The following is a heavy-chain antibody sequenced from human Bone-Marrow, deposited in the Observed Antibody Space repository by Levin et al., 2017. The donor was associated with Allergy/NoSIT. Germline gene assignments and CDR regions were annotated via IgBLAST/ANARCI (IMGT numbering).Heavy chain of an antibody. CDR3: ARLSLTFYDILTGYYSPIGTFDY. CDR1: GGSINSGDSY. Sequence: SQTLSLTCTVSGGSINSGDSYWSWIRQPPGKGLEWIGYIYYSGSTYYNPSLKSRITISIDTSKSQFSLQLSSVTAADTAVYYCARLSLTFYDILTGYYSPIGTFDYWGQGTLVTVSS. CDR2: IYYSGST. V-gene: IGHV4-30-4*01. D-gene: IGHD3-9*01. J-gene: IGHJ4*02.